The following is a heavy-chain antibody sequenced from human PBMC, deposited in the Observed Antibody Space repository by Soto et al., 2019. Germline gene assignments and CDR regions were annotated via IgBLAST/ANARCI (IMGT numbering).Heavy chain of an antibody. Sequence: SQTLSLTCAISGDTVSSTSSAWNWIRQSPSRGLEWLGRTYYRSKWYNEYAVSVKSRITINPDTSKNQVSLQLNSVTPEDTAVYYCARMHCTDAVCCPLDSWGQGTLVTVSS. D-gene: IGHD2-8*01. V-gene: IGHV6-1*01. CDR3: ARMHCTDAVCCPLDS. CDR1: GDTVSSTSSA. CDR2: TYYRSKWYN. J-gene: IGHJ4*02.